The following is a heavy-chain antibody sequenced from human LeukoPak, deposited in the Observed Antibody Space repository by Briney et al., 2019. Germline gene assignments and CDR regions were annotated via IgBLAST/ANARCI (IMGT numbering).Heavy chain of an antibody. J-gene: IGHJ6*03. D-gene: IGHD2-15*01. CDR2: INPNSGGT. CDR3: ARDLAVVVVAADYYYYMDV. CDR1: GYTFTGYY. Sequence: ASVKVSCKASGYTFTGYYMHWVRQAPGQGLEWMGWINPNSGGTNYAQKFQGRVTMTTDTSTSTAYMELRSLRSDDTAVYYCARDLAVVVVAADYYYYMDVWGKGTTVTVSS. V-gene: IGHV1-2*02.